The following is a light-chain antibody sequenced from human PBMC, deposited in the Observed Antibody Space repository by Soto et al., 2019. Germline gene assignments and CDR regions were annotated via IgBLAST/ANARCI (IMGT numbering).Light chain of an antibody. CDR1: RSNIGNNA. CDR3: ATWDDSLNARGV. CDR2: NNN. V-gene: IGLV1-44*01. J-gene: IGLJ3*02. Sequence: QSVLTQTPSASGTPGQTVTISCSGSRSNIGNNAVSWYQQFPGTAPKLLIYNNNQRPSGVPDRFSGSKSGTSASLAISGLQSEDEADYYCATWDDSLNARGVFGGGTKETVL.